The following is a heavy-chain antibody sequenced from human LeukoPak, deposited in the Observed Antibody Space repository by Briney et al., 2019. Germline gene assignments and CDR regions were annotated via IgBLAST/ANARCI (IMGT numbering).Heavy chain of an antibody. D-gene: IGHD3-10*01. V-gene: IGHV4-31*03. CDR2: IYYSGST. Sequence: SQTQSLTCTVSGGSISSGGYYWSWIRQHPGKGLEWIGYIYYSGSTYYNPSLKSRVTISVDTSKNQFSLKLSSVTAADTAVYYCAGAKNYFGLNHDAYDIWGQGTMVTVSS. J-gene: IGHJ3*02. CDR1: GGSISSGGYY. CDR3: AGAKNYFGLNHDAYDI.